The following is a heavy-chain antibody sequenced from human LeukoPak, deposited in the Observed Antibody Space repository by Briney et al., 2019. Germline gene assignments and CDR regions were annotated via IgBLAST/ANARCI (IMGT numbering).Heavy chain of an antibody. V-gene: IGHV1-69*01. CDR3: ARDDYSNYWFDP. Sequence: GASVKVSCKASGGTFSSYAISWVRQAPGQGLEWMGGINPIFGTANYAQKFQGRVTITADESTSTAYMELSSLRSEDTAVYYCARDDYSNYWFDPWGQGTLVTVSS. CDR1: GGTFSSYA. CDR2: INPIFGTA. D-gene: IGHD4-11*01. J-gene: IGHJ5*02.